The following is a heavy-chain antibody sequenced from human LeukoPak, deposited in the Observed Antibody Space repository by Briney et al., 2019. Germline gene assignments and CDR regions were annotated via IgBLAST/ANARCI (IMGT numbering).Heavy chain of an antibody. CDR3: ARATTVTTTSPGY. V-gene: IGHV1-3*01. CDR1: GYTFTSYA. CDR2: INAGNGNT. Sequence: GASVKVSCKASGYTFTSYALHWVRQVPGQRLEWMGWINAGNGNTKYSQKFQGRVIITRDTSASTAYMELSSLRSEDTAVYYCARATTVTTTSPGYWGQGTLVTVSS. J-gene: IGHJ4*02. D-gene: IGHD4-17*01.